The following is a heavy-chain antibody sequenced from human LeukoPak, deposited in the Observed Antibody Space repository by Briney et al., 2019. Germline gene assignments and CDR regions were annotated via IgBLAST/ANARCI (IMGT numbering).Heavy chain of an antibody. V-gene: IGHV3-74*01. CDR1: GFTFSTKW. Sequence: GGSLRLSCAASGFTFSTKWMHWVRQAPGKGLVWVSRIISDGSSTIYADSVKGRFTISRDNAKNTLHLRMNSLRAEDTAVYYCASASDFGVGYGMDVWGQGTTVTVSS. CDR3: ASASDFGVGYGMDV. CDR2: IISDGSST. J-gene: IGHJ6*02. D-gene: IGHD3-3*01.